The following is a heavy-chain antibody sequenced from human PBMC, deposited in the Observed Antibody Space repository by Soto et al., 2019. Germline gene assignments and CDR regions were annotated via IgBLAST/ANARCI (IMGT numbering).Heavy chain of an antibody. CDR1: GGFIRRGDYY. D-gene: IGHD7-27*01. CDR2: IHHSVHA. J-gene: IGHJ3*01. V-gene: IGHV4-30-4*01. CDR3: ASTNWAYAFDF. Sequence: QVQLQESGPGLVKPSQTLSLTCTVSGGFIRRGDYYWTWIRQPQGQGLEWIGYIHHSVHAYYNPSLKSRATMSVDTSENQFSLKLTSMTSEDTAVYFCASTNWAYAFDFWGHGTLVTVSS.